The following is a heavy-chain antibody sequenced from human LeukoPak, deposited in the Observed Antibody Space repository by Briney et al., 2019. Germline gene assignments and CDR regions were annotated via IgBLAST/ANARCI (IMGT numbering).Heavy chain of an antibody. Sequence: GGSLRLSCAASGFTFSSYAMSWVRQAPWKGLEWVSAISGSGGSTYYADSVKGRFTISRDNSKNTLYLQMNSLRAEDTAVYYCAKGTTALDYGDYESVLNYFDYWGQGTLVTVSS. CDR2: ISGSGGST. CDR1: GFTFSSYA. D-gene: IGHD4-17*01. CDR3: AKGTTALDYGDYESVLNYFDY. J-gene: IGHJ4*02. V-gene: IGHV3-23*01.